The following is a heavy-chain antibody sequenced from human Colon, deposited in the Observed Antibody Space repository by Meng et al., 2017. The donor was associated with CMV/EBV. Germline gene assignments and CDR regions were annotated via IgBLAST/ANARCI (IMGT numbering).Heavy chain of an antibody. CDR1: A. D-gene: IGHD6-25*01. Sequence: AMHCVRQAHGKRLECVAVLSYDGRHKFYADSVTGRFTVSRDSSQNTLYLQMTSLRAEDTALYYCAKDGTDHDSSGRSLPLDWSYFDSWGQGTLVTVSS. CDR3: AKDGTDHDSSGRSLPLDWSYFDS. V-gene: IGHV3-30*18. CDR2: LSYDGRHK. J-gene: IGHJ4*02.